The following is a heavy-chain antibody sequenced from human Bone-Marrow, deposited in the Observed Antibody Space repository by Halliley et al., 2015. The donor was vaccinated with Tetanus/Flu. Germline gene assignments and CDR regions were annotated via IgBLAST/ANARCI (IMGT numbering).Heavy chain of an antibody. D-gene: IGHD2-2*01. Sequence: SSTIYADSVKGRFTISRDNAKNTLYLQMNSRRAEDTAVYYWASRDEDIVVVPAGNYYYGMDVWGQGTTVTVSS. CDR2: SST. J-gene: IGHJ6*02. CDR3: ASRDEDIVVVPAGNYYYGMDV. V-gene: IGHV3-74*01.